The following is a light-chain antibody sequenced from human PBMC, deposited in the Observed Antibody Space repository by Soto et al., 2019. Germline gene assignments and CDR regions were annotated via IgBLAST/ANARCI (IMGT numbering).Light chain of an antibody. J-gene: IGLJ1*01. CDR3: SSYTITTALV. CDR1: SSDVGGYNF. Sequence: QSVLTQPPPMSGSPGQSITISCTGTSSDVGGYNFVSWYQQHPGKAPKLMISEVSNRPSGVSNRFSGSKSGNTASLTISGLQTEDEAYYYCSSYTITTALVFGSGTKVTVL. CDR2: EVS. V-gene: IGLV2-14*01.